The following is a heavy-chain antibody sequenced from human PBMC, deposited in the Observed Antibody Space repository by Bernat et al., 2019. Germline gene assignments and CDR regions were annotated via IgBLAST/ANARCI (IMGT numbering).Heavy chain of an antibody. J-gene: IGHJ3*02. CDR2: IYYSGNT. CDR3: ARVEGAYVDFDI. D-gene: IGHD4-17*01. V-gene: IGHV4-31*03. Sequence: QVQLQESGPGLVKPSQTLSLICTVSGGSISTGDYYWSWIRQHPGKGLEWIGYIYYSGNTYYNPSLKSRVTISVDTSKNQFSLKLSSVTAADTAVYFCARVEGAYVDFDISGQGTMVTVSS. CDR1: GGSISTGDYY.